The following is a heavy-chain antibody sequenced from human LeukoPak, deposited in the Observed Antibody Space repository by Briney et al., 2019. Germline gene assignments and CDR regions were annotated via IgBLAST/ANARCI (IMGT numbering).Heavy chain of an antibody. CDR2: IWYDGSNK. J-gene: IGHJ3*02. V-gene: IGHV3-33*01. CDR3: ARDIEDASGREGEPYAFDI. CDR1: GFTFSSYG. Sequence: GGSLRPSRAASGFTFSSYGMHWVRQAPGKGLEWVAVIWYDGSNKYYADSVKGRFTISRDNSKNTLYLQMNSLRAEDTAVYYCARDIEDASGREGEPYAFDIWGQGTWVTVCS. D-gene: IGHD3-10*01.